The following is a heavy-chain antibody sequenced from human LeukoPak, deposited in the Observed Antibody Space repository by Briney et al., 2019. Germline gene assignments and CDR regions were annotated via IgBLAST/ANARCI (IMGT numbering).Heavy chain of an antibody. J-gene: IGHJ4*02. V-gene: IGHV1-2*02. CDR2: INPNSGGT. CDR1: GYTFTTYA. D-gene: IGHD3-22*01. CDR3: AREDYYDSGSNDY. Sequence: ASVKVSCKASGYTFTTYAMSWVRQAPGQGLEWMGWINPNSGGTNYAQKFQGRVTMTRDTSISTAYMELSSLRSEDTAVYYCAREDYYDSGSNDYWGQGTLVTVSS.